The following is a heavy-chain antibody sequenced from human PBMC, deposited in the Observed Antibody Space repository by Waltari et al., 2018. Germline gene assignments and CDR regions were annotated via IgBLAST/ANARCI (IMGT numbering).Heavy chain of an antibody. CDR1: GFTFSSYA. CDR2: IRGSGGST. D-gene: IGHD6-13*01. J-gene: IGHJ4*02. CDR3: ATESGYSSDY. Sequence: EVQLLESGGGLVQPGGSLRLSCAASGFTFSSYAMSWVRQAPGKGLGWVSAIRGSGGSTYYADSVKGRLTISRDNSKNTLYLQMNSLRAEDTAVYYCATESGYSSDYWGQGTLVTVSS. V-gene: IGHV3-23*01.